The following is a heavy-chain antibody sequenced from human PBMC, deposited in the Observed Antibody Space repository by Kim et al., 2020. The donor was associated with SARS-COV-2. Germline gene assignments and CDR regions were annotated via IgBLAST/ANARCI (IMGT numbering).Heavy chain of an antibody. CDR3: ARGNDYRKYYYYGMDV. CDR2: ISYDGSNK. CDR1: GFTFSSYA. V-gene: IGHV3-30*04. J-gene: IGHJ6*01. Sequence: GGSLRLSCAASGFTFSSYAMHWVRQAPGTGLEWLAVISYDGSNKYYADSVKGRFTISRDNSKNTLYLQMNSLRAEDTAVYYCARGNDYRKYYYYGMDVWG. D-gene: IGHD4-17*01.